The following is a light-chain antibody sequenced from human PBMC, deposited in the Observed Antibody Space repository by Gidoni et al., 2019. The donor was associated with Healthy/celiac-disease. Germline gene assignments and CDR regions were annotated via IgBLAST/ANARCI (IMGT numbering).Light chain of an antibody. CDR1: QSISSY. CDR3: QQSYSTPLT. Sequence: DIQMTQSPSSLSASVGDRVPITCRASQSISSYLNWYQQKPGKAPKLLIYAASSLQSGVPSRFSGSGSGTDFTLTISSLQPEDCATYYCQQSYSTPLTFXGXTKVEIK. J-gene: IGKJ4*01. V-gene: IGKV1-39*01. CDR2: AAS.